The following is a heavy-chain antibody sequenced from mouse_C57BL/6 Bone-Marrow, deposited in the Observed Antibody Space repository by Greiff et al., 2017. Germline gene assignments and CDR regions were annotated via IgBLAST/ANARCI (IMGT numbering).Heavy chain of an antibody. D-gene: IGHD1-1*01. CDR2: IYPRSGNT. J-gene: IGHJ2*01. CDR1: GYTFTSYG. CDR3: ASSGLRYYYGSSS. Sequence: VQVVESGAELARPGASVTLSCKASGYTFTSYGISWVKQRTGQGLEWIGEIYPRSGNTYYNEKFKGKATLTADKSSSTAYMELRSLTSEDSAVYVCASSGLRYYYGSSSWGQGTTLTVSS. V-gene: IGHV1-81*01.